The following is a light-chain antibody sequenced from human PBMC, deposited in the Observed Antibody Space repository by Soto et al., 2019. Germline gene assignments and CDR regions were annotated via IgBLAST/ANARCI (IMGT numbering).Light chain of an antibody. CDR1: QSVGSSF. Sequence: IVLTQSPGTVSLSPGQRATLSCRASQSVGSSFLAWYQHKPGQAPRLLIYGGSTRATGIPGRFSAGESGTDFTLTITGLEPEDSAVYYCQQYGRSWSFGQGTRVEI. CDR3: QQYGRSWS. J-gene: IGKJ1*01. V-gene: IGKV3-20*01. CDR2: GGS.